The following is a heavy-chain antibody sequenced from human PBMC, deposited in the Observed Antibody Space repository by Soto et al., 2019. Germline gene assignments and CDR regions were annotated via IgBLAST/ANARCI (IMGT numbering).Heavy chain of an antibody. J-gene: IGHJ6*03. Sequence: GGSLRLSCAASGFTFSSYWMSWVRQAPGKGLEWVANIKQDGSEKYYVDSVKGRFTISRDNAKNSLYLQMNSLRAEDTAVYYCAREEGGYSYGLRIPYYYYYYMDVWGKGTTVTVSS. V-gene: IGHV3-7*01. CDR3: AREEGGYSYGLRIPYYYYYYMDV. D-gene: IGHD5-18*01. CDR1: GFTFSSYW. CDR2: IKQDGSEK.